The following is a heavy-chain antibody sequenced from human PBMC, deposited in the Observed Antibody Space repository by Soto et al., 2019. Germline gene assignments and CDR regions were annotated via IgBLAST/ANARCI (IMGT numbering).Heavy chain of an antibody. V-gene: IGHV1-18*01. D-gene: IGHD6-13*01. J-gene: IGHJ4*02. CDR3: ARAPREIAVAGLVY. CDR1: GYTFTNYG. CDR2: ISAYNGNT. Sequence: QVQLVQSGDEVKKPGASVKVSCKASGYTFTNYGISWVRQAPGQGLEWMGWISAYNGNTNYAQNLQGRVTMTTDTSTSTAYMEVRSLRSDDTAVYYCARAPREIAVAGLVYWGQGTLVTVSS.